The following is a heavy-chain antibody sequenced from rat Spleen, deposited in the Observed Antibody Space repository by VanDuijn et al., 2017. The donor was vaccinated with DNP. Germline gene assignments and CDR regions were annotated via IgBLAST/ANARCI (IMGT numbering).Heavy chain of an antibody. J-gene: IGHJ3*01. CDR3: ARPYGYNNGGFAY. Sequence: EVQLVGSGGGLVQSGRSLKLSCTASGFTFSDYYMAWVRQAPTKGLEWVAYISTGGGNTYYRDSVKGRFTISRDNAKSTLYLQMNSLRSEDMATYYCARPYGYNNGGFAYWGQGTLVTVSS. V-gene: IGHV5-25*01. CDR2: ISTGGGNT. CDR1: GFTFSDYY. D-gene: IGHD1-4*01.